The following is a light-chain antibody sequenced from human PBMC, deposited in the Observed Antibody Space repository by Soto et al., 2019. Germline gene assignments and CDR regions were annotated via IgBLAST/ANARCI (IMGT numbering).Light chain of an antibody. Sequence: DIQMTQSPSSVSASVGDRVTITCRASQAISTWLAWYQQKPGKAPKLLIYAASNLQTGVPSRFSGSGSGTDFPLTISSLQPEDFATYYCQQANSSPRTFGQGTKVEIK. V-gene: IGKV1D-12*01. J-gene: IGKJ1*01. CDR2: AAS. CDR1: QAISTW. CDR3: QQANSSPRT.